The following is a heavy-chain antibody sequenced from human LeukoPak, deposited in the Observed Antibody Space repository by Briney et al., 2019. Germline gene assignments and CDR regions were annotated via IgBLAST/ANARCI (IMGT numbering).Heavy chain of an antibody. CDR1: GFNFRRYS. V-gene: IGHV3-21*01. CDR3: ARADGGGNLIWFDY. J-gene: IGHJ4*02. D-gene: IGHD3-16*01. Sequence: PGGSLRLSCADSGFNFRRYSMTWVRQAPGKRLEWVSSISSSSRYIYYEGSVKGRFTISRDNAKNSLYLQMNSLRAEDTAVYYCARADGGGNLIWFDYWGQGTLVTVSS. CDR2: ISSSSRYI.